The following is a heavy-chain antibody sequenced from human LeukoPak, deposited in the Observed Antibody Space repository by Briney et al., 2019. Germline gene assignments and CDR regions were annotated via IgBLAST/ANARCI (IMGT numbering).Heavy chain of an antibody. CDR1: GYTFTSYD. Sequence: GASVKVSCKASGYTFTSYDINWVRQATGQGLEWMGWMNPNSGNTGYAQKFQGRVTITRNTSISTAYMELSSLRSEATAVYYCARGNRFDDFWSGYWVGFDYWGQGTLVTVSS. J-gene: IGHJ4*02. CDR2: MNPNSGNT. CDR3: ARGNRFDDFWSGYWVGFDY. V-gene: IGHV1-8*03. D-gene: IGHD3-3*01.